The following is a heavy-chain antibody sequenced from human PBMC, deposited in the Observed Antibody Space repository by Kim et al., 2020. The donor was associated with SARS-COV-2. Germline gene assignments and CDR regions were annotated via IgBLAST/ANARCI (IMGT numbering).Heavy chain of an antibody. CDR1: GFTFSSCA. CDR2: ISGSGDST. CDR3: ARASIPYCRGSGSLDD. V-gene: IGHV3-23*01. D-gene: IGHD2-21*01. J-gene: IGHJ4*02. Sequence: GGSLRLSCAASGFTFSSCAMYWVRQAPGKGLEWVSAISGSGDSTYYADSVKGRFTLSRDNPKSTVYLQMNSLRADDTAVYYCARASIPYCRGSGSLDDWGQGTLVTVSS.